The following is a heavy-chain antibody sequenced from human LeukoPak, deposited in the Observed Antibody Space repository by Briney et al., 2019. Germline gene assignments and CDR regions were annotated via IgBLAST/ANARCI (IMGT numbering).Heavy chain of an antibody. Sequence: SETLSLTCTVSGGSISSSSYYWGWIRQPPGKGLEWIGSIYYSGSTYYNPSLKSRVTISVDTSKNQFSLKLSSVTAADTAVYYCASPGIAAAGTVDAFDIWGQGTMVTVSS. CDR1: GGSISSSSYY. V-gene: IGHV4-39*07. J-gene: IGHJ3*02. CDR3: ASPGIAAAGTVDAFDI. CDR2: IYYSGST. D-gene: IGHD6-13*01.